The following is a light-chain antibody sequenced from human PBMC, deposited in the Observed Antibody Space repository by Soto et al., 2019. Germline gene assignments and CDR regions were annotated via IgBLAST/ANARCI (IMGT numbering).Light chain of an antibody. J-gene: IGKJ4*01. CDR2: GAS. Sequence: EIVMTQSPATLSVSPGERATLSCRASQSVSGNLAWYQQKPGQAPRLLIYGASTRATGIPARFSGSGSGTEFTLTISSLQSEDFAVYFCQQYNNWPLTFGGGSKVEIK. CDR3: QQYNNWPLT. V-gene: IGKV3-15*01. CDR1: QSVSGN.